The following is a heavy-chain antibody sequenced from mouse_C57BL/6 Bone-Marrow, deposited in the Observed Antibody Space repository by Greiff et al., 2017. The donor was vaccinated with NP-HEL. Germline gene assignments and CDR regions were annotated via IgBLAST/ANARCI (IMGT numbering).Heavy chain of an antibody. V-gene: IGHV1-64*01. Sequence: QVQLQQSGAELVKPGASVKLSCKASGYTFTSYWMHWVKQRPGQGLEWIGMIHPTSGSTNYNEKFKGKATLTVDKSSSTAYMQLSSLTSEDSAVYYCARRRGYNWYYYAMDYWGQGTSVTVSS. D-gene: IGHD4-1*02. CDR3: ARRRGYNWYYYAMDY. CDR2: IHPTSGST. CDR1: GYTFTSYW. J-gene: IGHJ4*01.